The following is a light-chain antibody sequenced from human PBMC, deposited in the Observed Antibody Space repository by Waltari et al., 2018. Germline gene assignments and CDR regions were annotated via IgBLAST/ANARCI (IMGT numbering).Light chain of an antibody. J-gene: IGLJ2*01. CDR1: SSNIGAGYD. CDR3: QSYDRSLGVV. CDR2: GNI. Sequence: QSVLTQPPSVSGAPGQRVTISCTGRSSNIGAGYDVQWYQQLPGTAPKLLIYGNINRPSGVPDRFSGSKSGTSASLAITGLQAEDEADYYCQSYDRSLGVVFGGGTKLTVL. V-gene: IGLV1-40*01.